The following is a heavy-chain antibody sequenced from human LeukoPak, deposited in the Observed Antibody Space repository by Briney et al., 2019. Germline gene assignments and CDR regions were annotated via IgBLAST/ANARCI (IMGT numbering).Heavy chain of an antibody. V-gene: IGHV4-59*11. CDR1: GDSICSHY. CDR2: IYDTGTT. D-gene: IGHD6-19*01. J-gene: IGHJ4*02. CDR3: AGIWYSSGYYFDY. Sequence: SETLSLTCTVSGDSICSHYWSWIRQPPGKGLEWIAYIYDTGTTVSNPSLKSRVSTSLDRSKNEFSLQLTSVTAADTAVYYCAGIWYSSGYYFDYWGQGTLVTVSS.